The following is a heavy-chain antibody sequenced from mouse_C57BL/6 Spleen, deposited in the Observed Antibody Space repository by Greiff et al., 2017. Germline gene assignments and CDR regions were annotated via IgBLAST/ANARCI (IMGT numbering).Heavy chain of an antibody. D-gene: IGHD2-3*01. J-gene: IGHJ2*01. CDR3: ARSDGYYFDY. Sequence: EVQVVESGGGLVQPGGSLKLSCAASGFTFRDYGMAWVRQAPRKGPEWVAFISNLAYSIYYADTVTGRFTISRENAKNTLYLEMSSLRSEDTAMYYCARSDGYYFDYWGQGTTLTVSS. CDR1: GFTFRDYG. V-gene: IGHV5-15*01. CDR2: ISNLAYSI.